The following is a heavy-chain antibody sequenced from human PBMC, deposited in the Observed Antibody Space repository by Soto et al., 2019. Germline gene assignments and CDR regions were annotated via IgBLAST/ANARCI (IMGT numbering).Heavy chain of an antibody. CDR2: ISAYNGNS. CDR1: GYTFTNFG. J-gene: IGHJ4*02. V-gene: IGHV1-18*01. D-gene: IGHD3-16*01. CDR3: AGGGTPIDY. Sequence: QVQLVQSGAEVKKPGASVKVSCKASGYTFTNFGISWVRPAPGQGLEWMGWISAYNGNSNYAQNFHGRVTMTTHTTPITAYLELSSLRSADTAVYYCAGGGTPIDYWGQGTLVTVSS.